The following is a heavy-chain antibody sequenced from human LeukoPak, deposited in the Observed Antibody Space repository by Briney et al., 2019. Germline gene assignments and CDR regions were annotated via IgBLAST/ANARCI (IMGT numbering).Heavy chain of an antibody. V-gene: IGHV4-59*01. D-gene: IGHD3-3*02. J-gene: IGHJ6*03. CDR1: GGSISGYY. CDR3: ARAFYPGYYSYMAV. Sequence: SETLSLTCSVSGGSISGYYWSWIRQPPGKGLEWIGYIHYSGSTNYNPSLKSRVTISVDTSKNQFSLKLSSVTSADTAVYYCARAFYPGYYSYMAVWGKGTTVTVSS. CDR2: IHYSGST.